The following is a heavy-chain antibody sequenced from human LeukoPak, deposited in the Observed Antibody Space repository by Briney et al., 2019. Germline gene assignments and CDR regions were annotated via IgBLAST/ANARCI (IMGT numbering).Heavy chain of an antibody. CDR1: GGSISSGSYY. CDR3: ARQSGYGDYALRYFDY. V-gene: IGHV4-39*01. Sequence: SETLSLTCTVSGGSISSGSYYWSWIRQPPGKGLEWIGSIYYSGSTYYNPSLKSRVTISVDTSKNQFSLKLSSVTAADTAVYYCARQSGYGDYALRYFDYWGQGTLVTVSS. D-gene: IGHD4-17*01. J-gene: IGHJ4*02. CDR2: IYYSGST.